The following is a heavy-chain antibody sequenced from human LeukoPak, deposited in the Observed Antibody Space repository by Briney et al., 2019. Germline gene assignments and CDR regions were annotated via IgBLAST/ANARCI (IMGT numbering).Heavy chain of an antibody. J-gene: IGHJ4*02. CDR3: SGMGYDSTGYSPRHFDY. CDR1: GGSFSGYY. Sequence: PSETLSLTCAVYGGSFSGYYWSWIRQPPGKGLEWIGEINHSGSTNYNPSLKSRVTISVDTSTNQFSLKLSSVTAADTAVYYCSGMGYDSTGYSPRHFDYWGQGTLVTVSS. V-gene: IGHV4-34*01. CDR2: INHSGST. D-gene: IGHD3-22*01.